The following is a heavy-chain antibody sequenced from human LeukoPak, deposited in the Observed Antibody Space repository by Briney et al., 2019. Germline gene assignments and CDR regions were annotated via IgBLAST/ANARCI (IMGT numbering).Heavy chain of an antibody. Sequence: GESLKISCKGTGYSFTSYWIGWVRQMPGKGLEWMGIIYPGDSDTRYSPSFQGQVTISADKSISTAYLQWSSLKASDTAMYYCARTRTDYGDRLDYWGQGTLVTVSS. D-gene: IGHD4-17*01. CDR1: GYSFTSYW. J-gene: IGHJ4*02. V-gene: IGHV5-51*01. CDR2: IYPGDSDT. CDR3: ARTRTDYGDRLDY.